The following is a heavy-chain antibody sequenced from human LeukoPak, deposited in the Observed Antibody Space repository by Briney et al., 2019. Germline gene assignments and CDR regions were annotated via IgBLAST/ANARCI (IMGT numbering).Heavy chain of an antibody. CDR2: INHSGST. CDR1: GGSFSGYY. CDR3: ARHRRYCSSTSCSDSGYDDY. D-gene: IGHD2-2*01. Sequence: SETLSLTCAVYGGSFSGYYWSWIRQPPGKGLQWIGEINHSGSTNYDPSLKSRVTISVDTSKNQFPLKLSSVTAADTAVYYCARHRRYCSSTSCSDSGYDDYWGQGTLVTVSS. J-gene: IGHJ4*02. V-gene: IGHV4-34*01.